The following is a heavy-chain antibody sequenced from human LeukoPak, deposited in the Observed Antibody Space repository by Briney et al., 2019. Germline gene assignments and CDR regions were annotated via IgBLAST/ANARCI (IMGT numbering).Heavy chain of an antibody. CDR3: ARAYGYSYGYDY. Sequence: SETLSLTCTVSGGSISSSSYYWGWIRQPPGKGLEWIGSMYYSGSTYYNPSLKSRVTISGDTSKNQFSVKLSSVTAADTAVYYCARAYGYSYGYDYWGQGTLVTVSS. CDR1: GGSISSSSYY. J-gene: IGHJ4*02. CDR2: MYYSGST. D-gene: IGHD5-18*01. V-gene: IGHV4-39*01.